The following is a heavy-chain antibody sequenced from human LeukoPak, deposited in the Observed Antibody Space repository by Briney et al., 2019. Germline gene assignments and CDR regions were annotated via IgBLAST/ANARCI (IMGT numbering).Heavy chain of an antibody. CDR1: GGSFSGYY. Sequence: SSETLSLTCAVYGGSFSGYYWSWIRQPPGMGLEWIGEINHSGSTNYNPSLKSRVTISVDTSKNQFSLKLSSVTAADTAVYYCARANYDFWSGYYLPIDYWGQGTLVTVSS. CDR2: INHSGST. J-gene: IGHJ4*02. V-gene: IGHV4-34*01. D-gene: IGHD3-3*01. CDR3: ARANYDFWSGYYLPIDY.